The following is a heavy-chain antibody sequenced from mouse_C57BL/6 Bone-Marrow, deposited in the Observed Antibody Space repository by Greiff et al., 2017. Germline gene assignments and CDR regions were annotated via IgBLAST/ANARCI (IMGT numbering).Heavy chain of an antibody. CDR2: ISDGGSYT. D-gene: IGHD2-4*01. CDR1: GFTFSSYA. J-gene: IGHJ4*01. CDR3: ARGRDYDAYYYAMDY. Sequence: EVKLVESGGGLVKPGGSLKLSCAASGFTFSSYAMSWVRQTPEKRLEWVATISDGGSYTYYPDNVKGRFTISRDNAKNNLYLQMSHLKSEDTAMYYCARGRDYDAYYYAMDYWGQGTSVTVSS. V-gene: IGHV5-4*03.